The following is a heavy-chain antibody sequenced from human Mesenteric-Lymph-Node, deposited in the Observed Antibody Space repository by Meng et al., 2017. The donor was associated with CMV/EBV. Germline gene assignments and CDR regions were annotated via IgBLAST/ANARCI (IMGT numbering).Heavy chain of an antibody. CDR2: IYSGSPTT. J-gene: IGHJ4*02. CDR1: GFTFNTYA. CDR3: ARDFRLEGDNGNMAGY. D-gene: IGHD4/OR15-4a*01. Sequence: GESLKISCAASGFTFNTYAMNWVRQAPGKGLEWVALIYSGSPTTYYADSVKGRFTISRDNSKNTMYLQMNSLRADDTAVYYCARDFRLEGDNGNMAGYWGQGTLVTVSS. V-gene: IGHV3-23*03.